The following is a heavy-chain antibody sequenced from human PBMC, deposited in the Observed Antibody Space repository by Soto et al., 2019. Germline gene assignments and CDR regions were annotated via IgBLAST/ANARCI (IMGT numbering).Heavy chain of an antibody. CDR2: ISGSGGST. CDR1: GFTFSSYA. CDR3: AKGVHYYDSSGYYAFDY. Sequence: PGGSPRLSCAASGFTFSSYAMSWVRQAPGKGPEWVSAISGSGGSTYYADSVKGRFTISRDNSKNTLYLQMNSLRAEDTAVYYCAKGVHYYDSSGYYAFDYWGQGTLVTVSS. J-gene: IGHJ4*02. D-gene: IGHD3-22*01. V-gene: IGHV3-23*01.